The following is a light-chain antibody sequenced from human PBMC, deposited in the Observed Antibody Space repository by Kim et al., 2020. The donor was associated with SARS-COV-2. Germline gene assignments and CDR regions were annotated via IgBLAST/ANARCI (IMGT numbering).Light chain of an antibody. Sequence: QSVLTQPPSGSAAPGQKVSISCSGTSSNIGNNYVSWYQQLPGTAPKLLIYDNNKRPSGIPDRFSGSKSGTSATLGITGLQTGDEADYYCAAWDTSLRAAVFGGGTQLTVL. J-gene: IGLJ2*01. CDR3: AAWDTSLRAAV. V-gene: IGLV1-51*01. CDR2: DNN. CDR1: SSNIGNNY.